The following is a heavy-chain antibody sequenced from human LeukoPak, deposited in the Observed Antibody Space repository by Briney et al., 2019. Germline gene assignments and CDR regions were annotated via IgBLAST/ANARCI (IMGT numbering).Heavy chain of an antibody. D-gene: IGHD3-22*01. Sequence: PGGSLRLSRAASGFTFSTHAMSWVRQAPGKGLEWVSVISGGGGTTYYADSVKGRFTISRDDSKNTLYLQMKTLRAEDTAVYYCVKHDTSGYYYAYFDYWGQGTLVTVSS. CDR3: VKHDTSGYYYAYFDY. CDR2: ISGGGGTT. J-gene: IGHJ4*02. CDR1: GFTFSTHA. V-gene: IGHV3-23*01.